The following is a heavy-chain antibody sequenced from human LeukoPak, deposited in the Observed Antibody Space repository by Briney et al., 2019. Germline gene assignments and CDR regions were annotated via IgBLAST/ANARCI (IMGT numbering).Heavy chain of an antibody. CDR2: IYYSGST. V-gene: IGHV4-59*01. CDR1: GGSISSYY. Sequence: TSETLFLTCTVSGGSISSYYWSWIRQPPGKGLEWIGYIYYSGSTNYNPSLKSRVTISVDTSKNQFSLKLSSVTAADTAVYYCARDSSSWDAFDIWGQGTMVTVSS. D-gene: IGHD6-13*01. J-gene: IGHJ3*02. CDR3: ARDSSSWDAFDI.